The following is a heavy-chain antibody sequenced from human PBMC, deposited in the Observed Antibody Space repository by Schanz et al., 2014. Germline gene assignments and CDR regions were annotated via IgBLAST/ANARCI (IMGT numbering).Heavy chain of an antibody. CDR3: ARGGPAYYFDD. Sequence: EVQLVESGGGLVQPGGSLRLSCAASGFSVGNKYMNWVRQAPGKGLEWVSFIYIGGNTYYADSVKGRFTISRDNSKNTVYIQVNSLRAEDTAVYYCARGGPAYYFDDWGQGTLVTVSS. CDR2: IYIGGNT. V-gene: IGHV3-66*01. CDR1: GFSVGNKY. J-gene: IGHJ4*02.